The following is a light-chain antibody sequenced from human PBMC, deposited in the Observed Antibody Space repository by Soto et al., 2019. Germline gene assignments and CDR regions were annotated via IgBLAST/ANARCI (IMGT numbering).Light chain of an antibody. CDR3: QQRSNWPLT. V-gene: IGKV3-11*01. CDR1: QSVSSY. CDR2: DAS. J-gene: IGKJ4*01. Sequence: EIVLTQSPATLSLSPGERATLSCRASQSVSSYLAWYQQKPGQAPRLLIYDASNRATGIPARFSGSGSGTGFPLTISSLEPADFAVYYCQQRSNWPLTFGGGTKVEIK.